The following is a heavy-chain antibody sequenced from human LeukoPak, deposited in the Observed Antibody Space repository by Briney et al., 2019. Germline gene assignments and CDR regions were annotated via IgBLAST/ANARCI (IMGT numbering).Heavy chain of an antibody. CDR2: FDPEDGET. V-gene: IGHV1-24*01. CDR3: ATMTTTPYYYYYGMDV. Sequence: ASVKVSCKVSGYTLTELSMHWVRQAPGKGLEWMGGFDPEDGETIYAQKFQGRVTMTEDTSTDTAYMELSSLRSEDTAVYYCATMTTTPYYYYYGMDVWGQGTTVTVSS. J-gene: IGHJ6*02. CDR1: GYTLTELS. D-gene: IGHD4-17*01.